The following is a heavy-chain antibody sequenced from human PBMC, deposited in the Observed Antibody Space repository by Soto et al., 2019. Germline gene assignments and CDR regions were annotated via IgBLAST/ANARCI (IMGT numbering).Heavy chain of an antibody. Sequence: GGSLRLSCAASGFTFSSYGMHWVRQAPGKGLEWVAVISYDGSNKYYADSVKGRFTISRDNSKNTLYLQMNSLRAEDTAVYYCAKDLGPRRSHFDYWGQGTLVTVSS. CDR1: GFTFSSYG. V-gene: IGHV3-30*18. CDR3: AKDLGPRRSHFDY. D-gene: IGHD3-16*01. J-gene: IGHJ4*02. CDR2: ISYDGSNK.